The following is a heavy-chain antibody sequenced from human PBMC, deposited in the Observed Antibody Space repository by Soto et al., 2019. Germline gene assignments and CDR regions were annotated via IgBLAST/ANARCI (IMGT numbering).Heavy chain of an antibody. CDR2: INHSGIT. CDR1: GWSFSAYL. V-gene: IGHV4-34*01. D-gene: IGHD2-8*01. J-gene: IGHJ6*02. CDR3: ARAPNFHLMDV. Sequence: SETLSLTCAVYGWSFSAYLWTWIRQPPGKGLEWIGEINHSGITNYNPSLKSRVTISVDTSKNQFSLNLNSVTAADTAVYYCARAPNFHLMDVWGQVTTVSVS.